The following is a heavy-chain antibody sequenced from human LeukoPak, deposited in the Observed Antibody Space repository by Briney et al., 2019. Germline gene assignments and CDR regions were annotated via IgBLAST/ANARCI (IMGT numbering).Heavy chain of an antibody. CDR1: GGSISSSSYY. CDR3: ARHPASYGPEGFDY. CDR2: IYYSGST. D-gene: IGHD5-18*01. Sequence: SETLSLTCTVSGGSISSSSYYWGWIRQPPGKGLEWIGSIYYSGSTYYNPSLKSRVTISVDTSKNQFSLKLSSVTAADTGVYYCARHPASYGPEGFDYWGQGTLVTVSS. V-gene: IGHV4-39*01. J-gene: IGHJ4*02.